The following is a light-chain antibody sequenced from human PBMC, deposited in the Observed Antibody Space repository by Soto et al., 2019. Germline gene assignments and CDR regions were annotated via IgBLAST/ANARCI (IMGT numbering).Light chain of an antibody. V-gene: IGKV3-20*01. CDR1: QSLSNNF. J-gene: IGKJ2*01. Sequence: EIVLTQSPGTLSLSPGERATLSCRASQSLSNNFLAWYQQKPGQAPRLLISDASSRATGIPDRFSGSGSGTDFILTITRLEPEDSAVYYCHQYSNSPYTFGQGTKLEIK. CDR3: HQYSNSPYT. CDR2: DAS.